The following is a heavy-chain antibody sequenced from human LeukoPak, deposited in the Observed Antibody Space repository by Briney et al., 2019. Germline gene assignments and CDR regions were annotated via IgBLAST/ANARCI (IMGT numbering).Heavy chain of an antibody. Sequence: GESLRLSCVASGFTFSSYSFNWVRQAPGQGLEWISYISRSISDIFYADSVKGRFTISRDNAKNLLYLQMNNLRAEDTAVYYCVRTSNFDSWGQGTLVTVSS. D-gene: IGHD2/OR15-2a*01. J-gene: IGHJ4*02. CDR2: ISRSISDI. V-gene: IGHV3-48*01. CDR1: GFTFSSYS. CDR3: VRTSNFDS.